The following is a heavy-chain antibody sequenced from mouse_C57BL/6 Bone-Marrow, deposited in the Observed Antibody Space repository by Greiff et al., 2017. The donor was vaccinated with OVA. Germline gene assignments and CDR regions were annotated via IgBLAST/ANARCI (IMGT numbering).Heavy chain of an antibody. Sequence: QVQLKQPGAELVKPGASVKLSCKASGYTFTSYWMHWVKQRPGQGLEWIGNINPSNGGTNYNEKFKSKATLTVDKSSSTAYMQLSSLTSADSAVYYCARSGGNYCYAMDYWGQGTSVTVSS. D-gene: IGHD2-1*01. J-gene: IGHJ4*01. CDR3: ARSGGNYCYAMDY. CDR2: INPSNGGT. V-gene: IGHV1-53*01. CDR1: GYTFTSYW.